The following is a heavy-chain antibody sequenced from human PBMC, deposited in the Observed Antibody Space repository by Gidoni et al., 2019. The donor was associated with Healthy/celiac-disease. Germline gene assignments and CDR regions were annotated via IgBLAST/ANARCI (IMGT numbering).Heavy chain of an antibody. D-gene: IGHD1-26*01. Sequence: EVQLVESGGGLVKPGGSLRLSCAASGFTFSNAWMSWVRQAPGKGLEWVGRIKSKTDGGTTDYAAPVKGRFTISRDDSKNTLYLQMNSLKTEDTAVYYCTTDLGLGATFYYYYGMDVWGQGTTVTVSS. V-gene: IGHV3-15*01. CDR2: IKSKTDGGTT. CDR1: GFTFSNAW. J-gene: IGHJ6*02. CDR3: TTDLGLGATFYYYYGMDV.